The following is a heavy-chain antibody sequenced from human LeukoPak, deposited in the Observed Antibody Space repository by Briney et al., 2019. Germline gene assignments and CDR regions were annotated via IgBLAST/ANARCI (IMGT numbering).Heavy chain of an antibody. CDR3: ARSIYGSGSFDY. CDR2: INPNSGGT. D-gene: IGHD3-10*01. Sequence: ASVKVSCKASGYTFTGYYTHWVRQAPGQGLEWMGWINPNSGGTNYAQKFQGRVTMTRDTSISTAYMELSRLRSDDTAVYYCARSIYGSGSFDYWGQGTLVTVSS. V-gene: IGHV1-2*02. CDR1: GYTFTGYY. J-gene: IGHJ4*02.